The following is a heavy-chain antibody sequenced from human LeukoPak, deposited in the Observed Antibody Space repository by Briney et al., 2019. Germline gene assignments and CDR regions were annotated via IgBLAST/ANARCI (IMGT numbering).Heavy chain of an antibody. Sequence: SETLSLTCSVSGGSISGHYWTWIRQPPGKGLEWIGQIHYTGKPDYNPSLKSRITISVDTSKNQVSLQVSSVTAADLAIYYCARFGVDYDMDVWGHGTTVTVFS. V-gene: IGHV4-59*11. CDR1: GGSISGHY. J-gene: IGHJ6*02. D-gene: IGHD3-16*01. CDR3: ARFGVDYDMDV. CDR2: IHYTGKP.